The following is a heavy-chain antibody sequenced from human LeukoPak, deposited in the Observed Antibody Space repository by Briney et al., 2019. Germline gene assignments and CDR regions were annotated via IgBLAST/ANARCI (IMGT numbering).Heavy chain of an antibody. CDR3: ARGAGIVGATRNFDY. CDR2: IYPGDSDT. V-gene: IGHV5-51*01. J-gene: IGHJ4*02. CDR1: GYSFTSYW. D-gene: IGHD1-26*01. Sequence: GESLKISCKGSGYSFTSYWIGWVRQMPGKGLEWMGIIYPGDSDTRYSPSFQGQVTISADKSISTAYLQWSSLKASDTATYYCARGAGIVGATRNFDYWGQGTLVTVSS.